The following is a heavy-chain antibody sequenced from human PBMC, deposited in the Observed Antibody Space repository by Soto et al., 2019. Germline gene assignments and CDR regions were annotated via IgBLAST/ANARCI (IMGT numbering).Heavy chain of an antibody. CDR1: GGSFSGYY. CDR3: ARGVQIWSEGEDY. CDR2: INHSGGT. V-gene: IGHV4-34*01. J-gene: IGHJ4*02. D-gene: IGHD5-18*01. Sequence: PSETLSLTCAVYGGSFSGYYWSWIRQPPGKGLEWIGEINHSGGTNYNPSLKSRVTISVDTSKNQFSLKLSSVTAADTAVYYCARGVQIWSEGEDYWGQGTLVTGS.